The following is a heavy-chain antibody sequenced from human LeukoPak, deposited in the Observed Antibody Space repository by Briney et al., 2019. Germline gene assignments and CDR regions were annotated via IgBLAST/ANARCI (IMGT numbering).Heavy chain of an antibody. V-gene: IGHV3-33*01. J-gene: IGHJ4*02. CDR1: GFTFSRYG. CDR3: ARWGRARYCSGGSCYGGIFDY. D-gene: IGHD2-15*01. Sequence: GGSLRLSCAASGFTFSRYGMHWVRQAPGKGLEWVAVIWNDGSNKYYADSVKGRFTISRDNSKNTLYLQMNSLRAEDTAVYYCARWGRARYCSGGSCYGGIFDYWGQRTLVTVSS. CDR2: IWNDGSNK.